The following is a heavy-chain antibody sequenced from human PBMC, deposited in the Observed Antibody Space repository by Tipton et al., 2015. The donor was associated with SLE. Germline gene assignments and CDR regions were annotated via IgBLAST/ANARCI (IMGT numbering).Heavy chain of an antibody. CDR1: GFTFSSYA. D-gene: IGHD6-6*01. J-gene: IGHJ6*03. CDR3: ARTGTGIAARSYYYYYMDV. V-gene: IGHV3-30-3*01. Sequence: RSLRLSCAASGFTFSSYAMHWVRQAPGKGLEWVAVISHDGSNKYYADSVKGRFTISRDNSKNTLYLQMNSLRAEDTAVYYCARTGTGIAARSYYYYYMDVWGKGTTVTVSS. CDR2: ISHDGSNK.